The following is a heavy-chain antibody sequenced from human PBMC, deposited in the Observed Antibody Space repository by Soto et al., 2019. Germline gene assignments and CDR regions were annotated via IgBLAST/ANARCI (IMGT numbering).Heavy chain of an antibody. CDR2: INAGNGNT. D-gene: IGHD6-19*01. CDR1: GYTFTSYA. Sequence: QVQLVQSGAEEKKPGASVKVSCKTSGYTFTSYAMHWVRQAPGQGLEWMGWINAGNGNTKYSQKFQGRVTITRDTSASTAYMDLSSLRSEHTAVYYCARGGGWYVWFDPWGQGTLVTVSS. CDR3: ARGGGWYVWFDP. J-gene: IGHJ5*02. V-gene: IGHV1-3*05.